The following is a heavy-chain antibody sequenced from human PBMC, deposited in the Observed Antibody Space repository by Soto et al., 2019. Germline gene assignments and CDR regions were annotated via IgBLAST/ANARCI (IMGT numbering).Heavy chain of an antibody. CDR2: IYYSGST. J-gene: IGHJ3*02. D-gene: IGHD3-10*01. CDR3: ARDRTSARYYGSGSDAFDI. CDR1: GGSISSGGYY. Sequence: SETLSLTCTVSGGSISSGGYYWSWIRQHPGKGLEWIGYIYYSGSTYYNPSLKSRVTISVDTSKNQFSLKLSSVTAADTAVYYCARDRTSARYYGSGSDAFDIWGQGTMVTVSS. V-gene: IGHV4-31*03.